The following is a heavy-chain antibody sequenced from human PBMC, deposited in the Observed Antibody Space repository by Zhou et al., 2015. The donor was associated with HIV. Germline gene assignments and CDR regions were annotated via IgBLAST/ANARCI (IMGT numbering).Heavy chain of an antibody. J-gene: IGHJ4*02. V-gene: IGHV1-69*13. CDR2: IFPIIGTA. CDR3: AAAPGDTGYWSAGARYYFDY. D-gene: IGHD5-12*01. CDR1: GGTFSSYV. Sequence: QVQLVQSGAEVKKPGSSVKVSCKASGGTFSSYVISWVRQAPGQGLEWMGGIFPIIGTANYAQKFQGGVTFTADESTSTAYMELSSLRSEDTAVYYCAAAPGDTGYWSAGARYYFDYWGQGTLVTVSS.